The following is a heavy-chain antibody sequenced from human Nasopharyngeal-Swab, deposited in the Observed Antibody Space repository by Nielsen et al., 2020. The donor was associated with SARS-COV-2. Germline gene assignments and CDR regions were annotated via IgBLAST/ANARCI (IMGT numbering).Heavy chain of an antibody. V-gene: IGHV3-33*01. CDR1: GFTFSSYG. CDR2: IWYDGSNK. D-gene: IGHD2/OR15-2a*01. J-gene: IGHJ3*02. CDR3: ARDDFPDAFDI. Sequence: GESLKISCAASGFTFSSYGMHWVRQAPGKGLEWVAVIWYDGSNKYYADSVKGRFTISRDNSKNTLYLQMNSPRAEDTAVYYCARDDFPDAFDIWGQGTMVTVSS.